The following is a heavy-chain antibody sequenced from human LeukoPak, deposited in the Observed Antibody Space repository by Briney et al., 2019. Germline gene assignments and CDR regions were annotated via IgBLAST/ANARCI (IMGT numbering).Heavy chain of an antibody. V-gene: IGHV3-21*04. Sequence: PGGSLRLSCAASGSTFSSYSMNWVRQAPGKGLEWVSSISSSSSYIYYADSVKGRFTISRDNTKNSLYLQMNSLRVEDTAVFYCARDQYDTWSRRGNFDSWGQGTLVIVSS. CDR1: GSTFSSYS. J-gene: IGHJ4*02. CDR3: ARDQYDTWSRRGNFDS. CDR2: ISSSSSYI. D-gene: IGHD3-3*01.